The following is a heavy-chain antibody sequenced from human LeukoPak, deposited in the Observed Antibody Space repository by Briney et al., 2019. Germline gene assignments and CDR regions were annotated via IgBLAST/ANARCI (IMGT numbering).Heavy chain of an antibody. V-gene: IGHV4-59*01. Sequence: PSETLSLTCTVSGGSISSYYWSWIRQPPGKGLEWIGYIYYSGSTNYNPSLKSRVTISVDTSKNQFSPKLSSVTAADTAVYYCARGFWSGYYTGNWFDPWGQGTLVTVSS. CDR1: GGSISSYY. CDR2: IYYSGST. J-gene: IGHJ5*02. D-gene: IGHD3-3*01. CDR3: ARGFWSGYYTGNWFDP.